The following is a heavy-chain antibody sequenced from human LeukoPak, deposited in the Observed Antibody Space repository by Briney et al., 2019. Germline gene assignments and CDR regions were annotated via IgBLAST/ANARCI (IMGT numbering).Heavy chain of an antibody. V-gene: IGHV3-30-3*02. CDR2: ISYDGSNK. D-gene: IGHD3-22*01. CDR1: GFTFSSYA. CDR3: AKEDDSLFFDY. J-gene: IGHJ4*02. Sequence: PVRSLRLSCAASGFTFSSYAMHWVRQAPGKGLEWVAVISYDGSNKYYADSVKGRFTISRDNSKNTLYLQMNSLRAEDTAVYYCAKEDDSLFFDYWGQGTLVTVSS.